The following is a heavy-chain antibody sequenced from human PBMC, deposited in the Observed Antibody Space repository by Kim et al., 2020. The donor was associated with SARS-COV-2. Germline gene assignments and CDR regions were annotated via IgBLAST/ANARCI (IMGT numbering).Heavy chain of an antibody. Sequence: RFTISRDNAKNSLYLQMNSLRDEDTAVYYCARDPYCSGGSCYPRRDGMDVWGQGTTVTVSS. CDR3: ARDPYCSGGSCYPRRDGMDV. J-gene: IGHJ6*02. D-gene: IGHD2-15*01. V-gene: IGHV3-48*02.